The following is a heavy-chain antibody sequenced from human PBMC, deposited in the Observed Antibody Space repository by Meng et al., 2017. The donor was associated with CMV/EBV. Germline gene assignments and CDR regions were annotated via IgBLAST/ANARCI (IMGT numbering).Heavy chain of an antibody. Sequence: SLKISCVASGFSFDDYAMHWVRRASGKGLEWVSGITGNSGSIDYADSVKGRFTIARDNANDSLYLQINSLRAEDTALYYCAKVGGDCSRSRCYTGYYRMDVWGQGTTVTVSS. V-gene: IGHV3-9*01. D-gene: IGHD2-2*02. CDR1: GFSFDDYA. CDR2: ITGNSGSI. CDR3: AKVGGDCSRSRCYTGYYRMDV. J-gene: IGHJ6*02.